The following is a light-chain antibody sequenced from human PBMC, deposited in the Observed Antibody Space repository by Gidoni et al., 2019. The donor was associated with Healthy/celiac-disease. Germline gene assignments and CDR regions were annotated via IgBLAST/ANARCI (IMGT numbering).Light chain of an antibody. CDR2: DAS. Sequence: EIVLTQSPATLSLSPGERATLSCRASQSVSSYLAWYQQQPGQAPRLLIYDASNRATGIPARFSGSRSGTDFTLTISSLEPEDFAVYYCQQRSNWWTFGQGTKVEIK. J-gene: IGKJ1*01. V-gene: IGKV3-11*01. CDR1: QSVSSY. CDR3: QQRSNWWT.